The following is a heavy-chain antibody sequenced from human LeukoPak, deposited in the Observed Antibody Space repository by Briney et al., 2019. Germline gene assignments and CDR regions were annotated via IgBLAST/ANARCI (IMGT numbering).Heavy chain of an antibody. V-gene: IGHV3-23*01. D-gene: IGHD6-19*01. J-gene: IGHJ4*02. CDR2: ISGSGGST. Sequence: PGGSLRLSCAASGFTFSNYAMSWVRQAPGKGLEWVPGISGSGGSTYYVDSVKGRFTISRDYSKNTLYLQMNSLRAEDTAVYYCAKDEGGSGWAWVPYWGQGTLVTVSS. CDR3: AKDEGGSGWAWVPY. CDR1: GFTFSNYA.